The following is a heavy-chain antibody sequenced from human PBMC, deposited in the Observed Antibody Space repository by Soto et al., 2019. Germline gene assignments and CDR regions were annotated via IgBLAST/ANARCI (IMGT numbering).Heavy chain of an antibody. Sequence: PEGSLGLSCATSGFIFTRNCMNWVLQAPGKGLEWVSAISDSGTSTYYADSVKGRFTISRDNSKNTLYLQMNSLRVDDTATYYCAKGSDLRSGSMPRHFDYWGKGTGGTVSS. CDR2: ISDSGTST. CDR1: GFIFTRNC. CDR3: AKGSDLRSGSMPRHFDY. D-gene: IGHD3-3*01. J-gene: IGHJ4*02. V-gene: IGHV3-23*01.